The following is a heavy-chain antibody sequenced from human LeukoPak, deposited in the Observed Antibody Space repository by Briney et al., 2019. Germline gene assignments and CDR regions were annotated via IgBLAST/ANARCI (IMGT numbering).Heavy chain of an antibody. D-gene: IGHD6-13*01. CDR2: FDSEDGET. CDR3: ATDRLIPLKGIAAAGTFDP. Sequence: ASVKVSCKVSGYTLTELSMHWVRQAPGKGLEWMGGFDSEDGETIYAQKFQGRVTMTEDISTDTAYVELSSLRSEDTAVYYCATDRLIPLKGIAAAGTFDPWGQGTLVTVSS. J-gene: IGHJ5*02. CDR1: GYTLTELS. V-gene: IGHV1-24*01.